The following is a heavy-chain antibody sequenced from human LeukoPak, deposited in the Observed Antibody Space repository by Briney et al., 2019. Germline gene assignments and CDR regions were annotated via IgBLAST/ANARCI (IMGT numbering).Heavy chain of an antibody. CDR2: INHSGST. J-gene: IGHJ1*01. Sequence: SETLSLTCAVYGGSFSGYYWSWIRQPPGKGLEWIGEINHSGSTNYNPSLKSRVTISVDTSKNQFSLKLSSATAADTAVYYCASYRGAFFQHWGQGTLVTVSS. CDR1: GGSFSGYY. CDR3: ASYRGAFFQH. D-gene: IGHD4-23*01. V-gene: IGHV4-34*01.